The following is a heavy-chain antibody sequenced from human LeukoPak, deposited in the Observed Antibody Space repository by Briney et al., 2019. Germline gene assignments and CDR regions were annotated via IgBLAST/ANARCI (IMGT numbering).Heavy chain of an antibody. J-gene: IGHJ6*03. Sequence: SETLSLTCTVSGGSISSSYWSWIRQPPGKGLEWIGYIYTSGSTNYNPSLKSRVTISVDTSKNQFSLKLSSVTAADAAVYYCASTYRVKDYSNYYYYYMDVWGKGTTVTVSS. CDR2: IYTSGST. V-gene: IGHV4-4*09. CDR1: GGSISSSY. D-gene: IGHD4-11*01. CDR3: ASTYRVKDYSNYYYYYMDV.